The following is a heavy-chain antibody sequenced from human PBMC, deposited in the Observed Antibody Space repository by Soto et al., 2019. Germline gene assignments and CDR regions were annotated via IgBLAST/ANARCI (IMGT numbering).Heavy chain of an antibody. CDR2: ISAFNGNT. D-gene: IGHD6-19*01. Sequence: QDQLVQSGAEVKKPGASVTVSCKASGYSFTNYGITWVRQAPGQGLEWMGWISAFNGNTHYAQKLQGRVTMTTEASTSTAYMELRSLRSDDTAVYYCARDRGVAPPVAGNTHYYYYMDVWGKGTMVIVSS. CDR1: GYSFTNYG. V-gene: IGHV1-18*01. CDR3: ARDRGVAPPVAGNTHYYYYMDV. J-gene: IGHJ6*03.